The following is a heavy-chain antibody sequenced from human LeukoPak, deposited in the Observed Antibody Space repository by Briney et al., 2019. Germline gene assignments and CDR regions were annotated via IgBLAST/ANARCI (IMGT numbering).Heavy chain of an antibody. CDR2: INHSGSS. CDR1: GGSFSGYY. J-gene: IGHJ4*02. Sequence: SETLSLTCVVFGGSFSGYYWTWIRQPPGKGLEWIGEINHSGSSDYNPSLKSRVTISVDTSKNQFSLKLRSVTAADTAVYYCARVPSRDYDWRFDYWGQGTQVTVSS. D-gene: IGHD5-12*01. V-gene: IGHV4-34*01. CDR3: ARVPSRDYDWRFDY.